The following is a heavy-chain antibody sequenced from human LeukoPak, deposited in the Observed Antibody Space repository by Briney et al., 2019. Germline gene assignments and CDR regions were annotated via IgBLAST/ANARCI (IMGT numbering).Heavy chain of an antibody. Sequence: GGSLRLSCAASEFSVGSNYMTSVRQAPGKGLEWVSLIYSGGSTYYADSVKGRFTISRDNAKNTLYLQMNSLRAEDTAVYYCAREGAVQLERRPYYYYYMDVWGKGTTVTISS. D-gene: IGHD1-1*01. CDR1: EFSVGSNY. CDR2: IYSGGST. CDR3: AREGAVQLERRPYYYYYMDV. J-gene: IGHJ6*03. V-gene: IGHV3-66*01.